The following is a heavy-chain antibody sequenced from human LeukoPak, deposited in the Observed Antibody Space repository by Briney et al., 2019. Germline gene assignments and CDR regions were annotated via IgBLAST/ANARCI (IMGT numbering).Heavy chain of an antibody. V-gene: IGHV4-59*01. CDR2: IYYSGST. J-gene: IGHJ5*02. CDR1: GGSISSYY. D-gene: IGHD5-18*01. Sequence: SETLSLTCTVSGGSISSYYWSWIRQPPGKGLEWIGYIYYSGSTNYNPSPKSRVTISVDTSKNQFSLKLSSVTAADTAVYYCARRGYSYGDFWFDPWGQGTLVTVSS. CDR3: ARRGYSYGDFWFDP.